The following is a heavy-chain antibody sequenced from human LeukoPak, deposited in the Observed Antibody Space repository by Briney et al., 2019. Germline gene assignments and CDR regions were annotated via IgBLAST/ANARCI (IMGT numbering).Heavy chain of an antibody. CDR1: GFTFSSYA. Sequence: GGSLRLSCAASGFTFSSYAMTWVRQAPGKGLEWVSAISGSGGSTYYADSVKGRFTISRDNSKNTLYLQMNSLRAEDTAVYSCAKCRYDSSGYYFDYWGQGTLVTASS. CDR2: ISGSGGST. CDR3: AKCRYDSSGYYFDY. V-gene: IGHV3-23*01. J-gene: IGHJ4*02. D-gene: IGHD3-22*01.